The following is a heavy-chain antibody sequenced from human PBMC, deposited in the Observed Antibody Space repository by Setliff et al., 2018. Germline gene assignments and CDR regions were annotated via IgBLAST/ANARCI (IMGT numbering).Heavy chain of an antibody. CDR2: FDPEDEET. CDR3: ARETYDILTGYTYWYFDL. J-gene: IGHJ2*01. V-gene: IGHV1-24*01. D-gene: IGHD3-9*01. Sequence: ASVKVSCKVSGYRLIEVSMHWVRQAPGKGLEWMGGFDPEDEETIYAQKFRGRVTVTRDTSASTVFMELSTLRSEDTAVYYCARETYDILTGYTYWYFDLWGRGTLVTVSS. CDR1: GYRLIEVS.